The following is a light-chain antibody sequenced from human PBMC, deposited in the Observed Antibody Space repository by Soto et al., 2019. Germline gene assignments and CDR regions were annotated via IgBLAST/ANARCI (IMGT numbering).Light chain of an antibody. CDR2: EVS. Sequence: QAASVSGSPGQSITISCTGTSSDVGSYNYVSWYQQHPGKAPKLMIYEVSNRPSGVSSRFSGSKSGNTASLTISGLQAEDEADYYCSSYTTSSTLVVFGGGTKVTVL. V-gene: IGLV2-14*01. J-gene: IGLJ2*01. CDR1: SSDVGSYNY. CDR3: SSYTTSSTLVV.